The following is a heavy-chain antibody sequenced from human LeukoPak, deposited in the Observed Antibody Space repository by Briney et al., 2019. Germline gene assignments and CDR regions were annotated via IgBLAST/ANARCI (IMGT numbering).Heavy chain of an antibody. V-gene: IGHV1-18*01. Sequence: GASVKVSCKASGYTFTSYGISWVRQAPGQGLEWMGWISAYNGNTNYAQKLQGRVTMTTDTSTSTAYMELRSLRSDDTAVYYCARLHDSSGYGYAFDIWGQGTMVTASS. CDR2: ISAYNGNT. D-gene: IGHD3-22*01. CDR3: ARLHDSSGYGYAFDI. CDR1: GYTFTSYG. J-gene: IGHJ3*02.